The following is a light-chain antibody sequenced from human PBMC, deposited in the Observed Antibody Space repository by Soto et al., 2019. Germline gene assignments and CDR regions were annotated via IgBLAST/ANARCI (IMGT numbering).Light chain of an antibody. CDR3: QQRSNWPPLT. J-gene: IGKJ4*01. CDR1: QSVSSY. Sequence: EIVLTQSPATLSLSPGERATLSCRASQSVSSYFAGYQQKPGQAPRLLIYDASNMAASIPARFSSSGSGKYFPITSSSLQHEDFADYYCQQRSNWPPLTFGQGTKVEIK. CDR2: DAS. V-gene: IGKV3-11*01.